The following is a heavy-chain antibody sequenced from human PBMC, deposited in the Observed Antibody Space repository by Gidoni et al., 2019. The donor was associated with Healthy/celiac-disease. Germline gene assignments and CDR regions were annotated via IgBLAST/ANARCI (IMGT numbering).Heavy chain of an antibody. CDR1: GGSSSGYY. CDR3: ARGEMTTVNFGFDP. J-gene: IGHJ5*02. V-gene: IGHV4-34*01. CDR2: INHSGST. Sequence: QAQLQQSGAGLVKLSETLSLTCAADGGSSSGYYWRWIRQPPGKGLEWIGEINHSGSTNYSPSLKSRVTISVDTSKNQFSLKLSSVTAADTAVYYCARGEMTTVNFGFDPWGQGTLVTVSS. D-gene: IGHD4-17*01.